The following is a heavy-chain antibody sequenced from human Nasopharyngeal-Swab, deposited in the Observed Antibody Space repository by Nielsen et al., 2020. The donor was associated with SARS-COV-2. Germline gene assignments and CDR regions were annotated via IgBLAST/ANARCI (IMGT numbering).Heavy chain of an antibody. V-gene: IGHV4-31*03. CDR2: IYYSGST. CDR1: GGSISSGGYY. J-gene: IGHJ6*02. CDR3: ARDRRAQSGRGFGEPWNYYGMDV. Sequence: SETLSLTCTASGGSISSGGYYWSWIRQHPGKGLEWIGYIYYSGSTYYNPSLKSRVTISVDTSKNQFSLKLSSVTAADTAVYYCARDRRAQSGRGFGEPWNYYGMDVWDQGTTVTVSS. D-gene: IGHD3-10*01.